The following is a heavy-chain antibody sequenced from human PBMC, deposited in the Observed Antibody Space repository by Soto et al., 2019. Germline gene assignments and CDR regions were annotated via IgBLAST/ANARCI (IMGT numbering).Heavy chain of an antibody. CDR2: ISGYNGDT. Sequence: ASVKVSCKVSGNIFNTYGISWVRQAPGQGLEWMGWISGYNGDTNYAQKFQGRVSMTIDTSTTTAYMELRSLTSDDTAVYYCAKNGQPPYYYYGLDVWGQGTKVTVSS. V-gene: IGHV1-18*01. D-gene: IGHD2-8*01. J-gene: IGHJ6*02. CDR1: GNIFNTYG. CDR3: AKNGQPPYYYYGLDV.